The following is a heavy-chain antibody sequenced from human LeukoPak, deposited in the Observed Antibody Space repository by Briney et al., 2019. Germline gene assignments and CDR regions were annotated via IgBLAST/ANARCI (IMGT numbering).Heavy chain of an antibody. V-gene: IGHV3-21*01. D-gene: IGHD3-10*01. CDR1: GFTFSSFG. CDR3: TRVIGGVWYFDL. CDR2: ISSSSSYI. Sequence: GGSLRLSCAASGFTFSSFGMNWVRQAPGKGLEWVSSISSSSSYIYYADSLKGRFTISRDNTKNSLYLQMNSLRAEDTAVYYCTRVIGGVWYFDLWGRGTLVTVSS. J-gene: IGHJ2*01.